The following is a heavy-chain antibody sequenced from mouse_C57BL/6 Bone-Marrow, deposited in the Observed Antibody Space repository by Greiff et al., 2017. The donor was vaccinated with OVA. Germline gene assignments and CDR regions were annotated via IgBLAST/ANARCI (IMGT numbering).Heavy chain of an antibody. V-gene: IGHV1-9*01. Sequence: VQLQESGAELMKPGASVKLSCKATGYTFTGYWIEWVKQRPGHGLEWIGEILPGSGSTNYNEKFKGKATLPADTSSNTAYMQLRSLTPDDAVIYCCARGNGYFDVWGTGTPVTVSA. CDR1: GYTFTGYW. J-gene: IGHJ1*03. CDR3: ARGNGYFDV. CDR2: ILPGSGST.